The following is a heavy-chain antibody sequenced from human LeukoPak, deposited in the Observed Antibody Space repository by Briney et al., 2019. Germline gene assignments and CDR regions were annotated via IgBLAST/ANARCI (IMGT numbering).Heavy chain of an antibody. CDR2: IYYSGST. D-gene: IGHD3-22*01. J-gene: IGHJ4*02. V-gene: IGHV4-28*03. Sequence: PSDTLSLTCAVSGYSISSSNWWGWIRQPPGKGLEWIGYIYYSGSTYYNPSLKSRVTMSVDTSKNQFSLKLSSVTAADTAVYYCERGFQHDSSGYYLFDYWGQGTLVTVSS. CDR1: GYSISSSNW. CDR3: ERGFQHDSSGYYLFDY.